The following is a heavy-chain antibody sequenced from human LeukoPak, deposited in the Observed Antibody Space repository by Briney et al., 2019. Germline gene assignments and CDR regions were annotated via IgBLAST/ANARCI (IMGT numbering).Heavy chain of an antibody. CDR1: VYTFTSYY. D-gene: IGHD1-26*01. CDR3: ARRHKHYYQIDY. V-gene: IGHV1-46*01. CDR2: VNPSGGST. Sequence: ASVKLSCKASVYTFTSYYLHWVRQAPGQGLEWMGMVNPSGGSTSYAQKFQGRVTMTRDTSTTTVYMELSSLRSDDTAVFYCARRHKHYYQIDYWGQGTLVTVSS. J-gene: IGHJ4*02.